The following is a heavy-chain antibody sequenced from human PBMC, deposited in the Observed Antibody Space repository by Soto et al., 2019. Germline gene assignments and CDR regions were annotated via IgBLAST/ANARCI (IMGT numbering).Heavy chain of an antibody. D-gene: IGHD2-2*01. V-gene: IGHV5-51*01. J-gene: IGHJ4*02. CDR2: IYPGDSDT. Sequence: GESLKISCKGSGYSFTSYWIGWVRQMPGKGLEWMGIIYPGDSDTRYSPSFQGQVTISADKSISTAYLQWSSLKASDTAMHYCARLGYCSSTSCRYVDYWGQGTLVTVSS. CDR3: ARLGYCSSTSCRYVDY. CDR1: GYSFTSYW.